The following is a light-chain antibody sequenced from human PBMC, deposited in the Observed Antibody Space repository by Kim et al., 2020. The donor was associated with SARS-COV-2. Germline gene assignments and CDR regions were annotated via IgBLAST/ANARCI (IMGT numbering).Light chain of an antibody. CDR3: HYYGTSFLT. CDR1: QSIISTY. CDR2: GAS. J-gene: IGKJ4*01. V-gene: IGKV3-20*01. Sequence: YPGEGATLSGRASQSIISTYLAWFQQKPGQAPRLLMYGASYRATDIPDRFSGSASGTVFTLTISRLEPEDSAVYYCHYYGTSFLTFGGGTKVDIK.